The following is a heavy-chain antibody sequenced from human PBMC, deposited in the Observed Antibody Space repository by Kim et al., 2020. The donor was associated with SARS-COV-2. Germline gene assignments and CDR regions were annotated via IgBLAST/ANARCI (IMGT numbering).Heavy chain of an antibody. CDR2: IWYDGSNK. Sequence: GGSLRLSCAASGFTFSSYGMHWVRQAPGKGLEWVAVIWYDGSNKYYADSVKGRFTISRDNSKNTLYLQMNSLRAEDTAVYYCARDSLLWFGMGWGYWGQGTLVTVSS. V-gene: IGHV3-33*01. D-gene: IGHD3-10*01. J-gene: IGHJ4*02. CDR1: GFTFSSYG. CDR3: ARDSLLWFGMGWGY.